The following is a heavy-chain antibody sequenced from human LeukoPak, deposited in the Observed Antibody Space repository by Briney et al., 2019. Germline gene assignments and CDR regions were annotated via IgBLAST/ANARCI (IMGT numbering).Heavy chain of an antibody. Sequence: GESLKISCKGSGYSFTSYWIGWVRQMPGKGLEWMGIIYPGDSDTRYSPSFQGQVTISADKSISTAYLQWSSLRAEDTAVYYCAREVYDILTGPGAFDIWGQGTMVTVSS. CDR3: AREVYDILTGPGAFDI. D-gene: IGHD3-9*01. J-gene: IGHJ3*02. CDR2: IYPGDSDT. CDR1: GYSFTSYW. V-gene: IGHV5-51*01.